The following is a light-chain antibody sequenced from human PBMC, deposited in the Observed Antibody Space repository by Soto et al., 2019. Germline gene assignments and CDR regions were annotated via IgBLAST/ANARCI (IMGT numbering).Light chain of an antibody. CDR3: QQYYSTPWT. CDR1: QSILYSSNNRNY. V-gene: IGKV4-1*01. CDR2: WAS. J-gene: IGKJ1*01. Sequence: DIVMTQSPDSLAVSLGERATINCKSSQSILYSSNNRNYLAWYQQKPGKPPKLLIYWASARESGVPHRFSGSGSGTDFTLTISSLQTEDLAVYYCQQYYSTPWTFGQGTKVEIK.